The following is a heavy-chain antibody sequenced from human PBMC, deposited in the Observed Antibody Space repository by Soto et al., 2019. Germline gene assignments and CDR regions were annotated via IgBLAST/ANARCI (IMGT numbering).Heavy chain of an antibody. CDR2: INAGNGDT. Sequence: QVQLVQSGAEGKKPGASVKVSCKASGYTFSNYALYWVRQAPGQRLEWMGWINAGNGDTKYSQKFQGRVTITTDTSASTAYLELSSLRSEDTAIYYCARDPRAAAVFYYGIDGWGQGTTVTVSS. D-gene: IGHD6-13*01. J-gene: IGHJ6*02. CDR3: ARDPRAAAVFYYGIDG. CDR1: GYTFSNYA. V-gene: IGHV1-3*01.